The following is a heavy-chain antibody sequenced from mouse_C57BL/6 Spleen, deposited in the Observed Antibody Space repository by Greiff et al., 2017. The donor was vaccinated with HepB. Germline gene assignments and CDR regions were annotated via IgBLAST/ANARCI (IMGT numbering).Heavy chain of an antibody. Sequence: QVQLQQPGAELVKPGASVKLSCKASGYTFTSYWMHWVKQRPGQGLEWIGMIHPNSGSTNYNEKFKSKATLTVDISSSTAYMQLSSLTSEDSAVYYCARNYGSSYWYFDVWGTGTTVTVSS. J-gene: IGHJ1*03. D-gene: IGHD1-1*01. CDR1: GYTFTSYW. V-gene: IGHV1-64*01. CDR3: ARNYGSSYWYFDV. CDR2: IHPNSGST.